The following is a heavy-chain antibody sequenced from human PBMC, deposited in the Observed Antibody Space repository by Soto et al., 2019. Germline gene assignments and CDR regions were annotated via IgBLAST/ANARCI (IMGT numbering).Heavy chain of an antibody. CDR2: IYISGHS. D-gene: IGHD3-16*01. CDR1: GLTVSSSD. CDR3: ARAREADYASAIFFDL. V-gene: IGHV3-53*01. J-gene: IGHJ4*02. Sequence: WGSLRLSCAASGLTVSSSDRCCWRHDPGKGLEWVSDIYISGHSYYATSVKGRFTISRDISTNLLYLHLSSLTDEDTAVYYCARAREADYASAIFFDLWGQGAQVTVSS.